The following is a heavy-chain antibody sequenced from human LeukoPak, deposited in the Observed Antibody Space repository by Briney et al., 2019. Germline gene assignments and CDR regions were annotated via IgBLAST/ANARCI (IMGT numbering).Heavy chain of an antibody. CDR1: GYTFTDSY. Sequence: ASVKVSCKTSGYTFTDSYIHWVRQAPGQGLEWMGIINPGAGNTKFAQQFQDRVTMTRDTSTNTVYMEMSSLRSEDTAVYFCARGKGIYCGGDCSALDDWGQGTLVTVSS. D-gene: IGHD2-21*02. CDR2: INPGAGNT. V-gene: IGHV1-46*01. J-gene: IGHJ4*02. CDR3: ARGKGIYCGGDCSALDD.